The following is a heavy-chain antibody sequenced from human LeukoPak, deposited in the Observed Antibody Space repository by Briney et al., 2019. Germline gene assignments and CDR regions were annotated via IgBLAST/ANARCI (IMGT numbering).Heavy chain of an antibody. D-gene: IGHD1-7*01. J-gene: IGHJ5*02. Sequence: GGSLRLSCAASGFTFSSYWMHWVRQAPGKGLVWVSRINTDGSSTSYADSVKSRFTISRDNAKNTLYLQMNSLRAEDTAVYYCARDNWNYGWFDPWGQGTLVTVSS. CDR3: ARDNWNYGWFDP. CDR1: GFTFSSYW. V-gene: IGHV3-74*01. CDR2: INTDGSST.